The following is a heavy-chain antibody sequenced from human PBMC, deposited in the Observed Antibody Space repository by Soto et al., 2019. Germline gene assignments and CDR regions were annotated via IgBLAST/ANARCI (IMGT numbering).Heavy chain of an antibody. CDR3: ARADIVVVPAAMPLPWFDP. CDR2: IYYSGST. Sequence: SETLSLTCTVSGGSISSGGYYWSWIRQHPGKGLEWIGYIYYSGSTYYNPSLKSRVTISVDTSKNQFSLKLSSVTAADTAVYYCARADIVVVPAAMPLPWFDPWGQGTLVTVSS. J-gene: IGHJ5*02. CDR1: GGSISSGGYY. V-gene: IGHV4-31*03. D-gene: IGHD2-2*01.